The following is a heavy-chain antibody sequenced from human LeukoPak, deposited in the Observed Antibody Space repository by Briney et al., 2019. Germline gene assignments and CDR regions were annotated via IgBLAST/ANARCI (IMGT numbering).Heavy chain of an antibody. J-gene: IGHJ4*02. CDR1: GFTFSSYG. D-gene: IGHD5-18*01. CDR2: ISYDGSNK. V-gene: IGHV3-30*18. CDR3: AKDGGNSYGDY. Sequence: PGRSLRLSCAASGFTFSSYGMHWVRQAPGKGLEWVAVISYDGSNKYYADSVKGRFTISRDNSKNTLYLQMNSLRAEDTAVYYCAKDGGNSYGDYWGQGTLVTVSS.